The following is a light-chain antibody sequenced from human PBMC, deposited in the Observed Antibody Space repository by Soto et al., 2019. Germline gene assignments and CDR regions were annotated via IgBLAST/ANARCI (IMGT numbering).Light chain of an antibody. CDR3: QPYNNWPLT. Sequence: DIVMTQSPLSLPVTPGQPASISSRASQSVSSYLAWYQQKPGQTPRLLIYDTSTRATGVPTRFSGSRSGAEFTLTINSLQSEDFAVYYCQPYNNWPLTFGGGTKVDIK. V-gene: IGKV3-15*01. J-gene: IGKJ4*01. CDR1: QSVSSY. CDR2: DTS.